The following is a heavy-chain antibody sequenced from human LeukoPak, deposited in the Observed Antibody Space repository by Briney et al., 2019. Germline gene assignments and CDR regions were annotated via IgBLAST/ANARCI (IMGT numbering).Heavy chain of an antibody. CDR1: GFTVSSNY. Sequence: GGSLRLSCAASGFTVSSNYMSWVRQAPGKGLEWVSVIYSGGSTYYADSVKGRFTISRDNSKNTLYLQMNSLRAEDTAVYYCASTLITMVRGVITSDYWGQGTLVTVSS. J-gene: IGHJ4*02. V-gene: IGHV3-66*01. CDR3: ASTLITMVRGVITSDY. CDR2: IYSGGST. D-gene: IGHD3-10*01.